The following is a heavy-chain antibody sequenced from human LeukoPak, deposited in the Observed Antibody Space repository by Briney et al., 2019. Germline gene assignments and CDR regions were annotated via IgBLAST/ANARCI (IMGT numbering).Heavy chain of an antibody. D-gene: IGHD6-13*01. V-gene: IGHV3-7*01. CDR1: GFTFSTYW. Sequence: GGSLRLSCAASGFTFSTYWMSWVRQAPGKGLEWVANIKQDGSEKYYVDSVKGRFTISRDNAKNSLYLQMNSLRAEDTAMYFFARDSAGNDYWGQGTLVTVSS. CDR2: IKQDGSEK. CDR3: ARDSAGNDY. J-gene: IGHJ4*02.